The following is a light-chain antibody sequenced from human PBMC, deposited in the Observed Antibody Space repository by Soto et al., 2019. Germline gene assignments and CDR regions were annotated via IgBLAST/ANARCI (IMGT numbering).Light chain of an antibody. CDR1: QDINNI. CDR3: QQYKSYPIT. Sequence: DIKMTHSPRSFFPSVGARVTIPGGASQDINNILAWFQQKPGKAPKSLIYTTSSLQSGVPSKFSGRGSGTDFTLTISSLQPEDYATYYCQQYKSYPITFGGGTKVEIK. V-gene: IGKV1-16*02. CDR2: TTS. J-gene: IGKJ4*01.